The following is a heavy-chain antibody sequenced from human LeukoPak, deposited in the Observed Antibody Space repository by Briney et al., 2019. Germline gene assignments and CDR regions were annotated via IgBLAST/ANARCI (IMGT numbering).Heavy chain of an antibody. V-gene: IGHV4-39*07. CDR1: GGSISSNNYC. CDR2: IYYSGST. D-gene: IGHD6-19*01. Sequence: SETLSLTCTVSGGSISSNNYCWGWIRQPPGKGLEWIGSIYYSGSTYYNPSLKSRVTISVDTSKNQFSLKLNSVTAADTAVYYCARDRVELSSGWFDRSYWYFDLWGRGTLVTVSS. J-gene: IGHJ2*01. CDR3: ARDRVELSSGWFDRSYWYFDL.